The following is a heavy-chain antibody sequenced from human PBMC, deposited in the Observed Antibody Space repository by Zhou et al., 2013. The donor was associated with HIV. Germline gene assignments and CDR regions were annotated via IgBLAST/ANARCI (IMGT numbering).Heavy chain of an antibody. D-gene: IGHD4-17*01. Sequence: QVQLVQSGAEVKKPGSSVKVSCKASGGTFSSYAISWVRQAPGQGLEWMGRIIPILGIANYAQKFQGRVTITADKSTSTAYMELSSLRSEDTAVYYCASDDYGDYDAYFDYWGQGTLVTVSS. CDR3: ASDDYGDYDAYFDY. J-gene: IGHJ4*02. V-gene: IGHV1-69*04. CDR1: GGTFSSYA. CDR2: IIPILGIA.